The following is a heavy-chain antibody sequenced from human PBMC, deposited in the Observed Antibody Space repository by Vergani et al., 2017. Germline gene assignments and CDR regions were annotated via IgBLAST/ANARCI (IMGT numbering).Heavy chain of an antibody. D-gene: IGHD2-15*01. J-gene: IGHJ5*02. CDR1: GGTFSSYA. CDR2: IIPIFGTA. V-gene: IGHV1-69*01. Sequence: QVQLVQSGAEVKKPGSSVKVSCKASGGTFSSYAISWVRQAPGQGLEWMGGIIPIFGTANYAQKFQGRVTITADESTSTAYMELSRLRSEDTAVYYCARGEGYCSGGSCYPNWFDPWGQGTLVTVSS. CDR3: ARGEGYCSGGSCYPNWFDP.